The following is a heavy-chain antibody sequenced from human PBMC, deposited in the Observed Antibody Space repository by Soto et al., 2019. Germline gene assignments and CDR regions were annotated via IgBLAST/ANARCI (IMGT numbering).Heavy chain of an antibody. V-gene: IGHV1-18*01. CDR3: ARAVAGTPLLDY. CDR1: GYTFTSYV. Sequence: ASVKVSCKASGYTFTSYVISWVRQAPGQGLEWMGWISAYNGNTNYAQKLQGRVTMTTDTSTSTAYMELRSLRSDDTAVYYCARAVAGTPLLDYWGQGTLVTVSS. D-gene: IGHD6-19*01. J-gene: IGHJ4*02. CDR2: ISAYNGNT.